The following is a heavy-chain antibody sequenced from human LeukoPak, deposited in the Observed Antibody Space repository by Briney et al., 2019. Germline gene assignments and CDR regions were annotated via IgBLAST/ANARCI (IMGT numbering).Heavy chain of an antibody. V-gene: IGHV3-74*01. CDR3: ARDPGGVADTAFDY. Sequence: GGSLRLPCAASGFTFSSYWMHWVRQAPGKGLVWVSRINSDGSSTSYADSVKGRFTISRDNAKNTLYLQMNSLRAEDTAAYYCARDPGGVADTAFDYWGQGTLVTVSS. D-gene: IGHD5-18*01. CDR2: INSDGSST. CDR1: GFTFSSYW. J-gene: IGHJ4*02.